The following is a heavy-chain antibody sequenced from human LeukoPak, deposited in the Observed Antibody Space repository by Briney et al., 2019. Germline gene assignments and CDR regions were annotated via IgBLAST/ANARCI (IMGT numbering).Heavy chain of an antibody. CDR2: IKHDGSQK. D-gene: IGHD4-17*01. V-gene: IGHV3-7*05. Sequence: GGSLRLSCAASGFTISTCWMSWVRQAAGKGLEWVANIKHDGSQKYYVDSVKGRFTISGDNAKNSLYLQLNSLRAEDTAVYYCARDGFVWASGIDYGWFDYWGQGTLVTVSS. J-gene: IGHJ4*02. CDR3: ARDGFVWASGIDYGWFDY. CDR1: GFTISTCW.